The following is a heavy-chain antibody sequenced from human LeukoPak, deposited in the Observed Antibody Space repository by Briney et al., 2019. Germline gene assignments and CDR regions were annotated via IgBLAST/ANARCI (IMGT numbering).Heavy chain of an antibody. CDR3: AKKYSYDSYYFDY. J-gene: IGHJ4*02. CDR1: GFTFSSYA. V-gene: IGHV3-23*01. CDR2: ISGSGGST. D-gene: IGHD5-18*01. Sequence: GGSLRLSCAASGFTFSSYAMSWVRQAPGKGLEWVSAISGSGGSTYYADSVKGRFTISRDNSENTLYLQMNSLRAEDTAVYYCAKKYSYDSYYFDYWGQGTLVTVSS.